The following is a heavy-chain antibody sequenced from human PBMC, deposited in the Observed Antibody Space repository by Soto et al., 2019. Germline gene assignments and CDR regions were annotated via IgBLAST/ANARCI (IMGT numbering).Heavy chain of an antibody. CDR2: ISAYNGNT. D-gene: IGHD2-8*01. J-gene: IGHJ4*01. CDR1: GYTFTSYG. Sequence: GASVKVSCKASGYTFTSYGISWVRQAPGQGLEWMGWISAYNGNTNYAQKLQGRVTMTTDTSTSTAYMELRSLSAGDTAVYYCAREAPGCPNGLCYNYPEYWGHGTLVTVSS. CDR3: AREAPGCPNGLCYNYPEY. V-gene: IGHV1-18*04.